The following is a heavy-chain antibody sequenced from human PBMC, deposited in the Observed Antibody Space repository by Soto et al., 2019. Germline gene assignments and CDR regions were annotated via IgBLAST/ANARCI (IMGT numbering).Heavy chain of an antibody. Sequence: EVQLLESGGGLVQPGGSPRLSCAASGFTFSSYAMNWVRQAPGKGLEWVSAISGGGGSTFYADSVRGRFTISRDNSKNTLYLQMNSLRAEDTAVYYCAKGPYSSGYNWFDPWGQGTLVTVSS. J-gene: IGHJ5*02. CDR3: AKGPYSSGYNWFDP. CDR1: GFTFSSYA. V-gene: IGHV3-23*01. CDR2: ISGGGGST. D-gene: IGHD6-19*01.